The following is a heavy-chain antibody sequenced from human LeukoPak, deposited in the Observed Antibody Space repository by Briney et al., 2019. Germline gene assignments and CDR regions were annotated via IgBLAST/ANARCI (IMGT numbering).Heavy chain of an antibody. CDR3: ARSPPGYIVLMVYDIIPPFFDP. J-gene: IGHJ5*02. D-gene: IGHD2-8*01. V-gene: IGHV1-2*02. CDR2: IYPNSGGT. Sequence: ASVKVSCKASGYTFTGYYMHWVRQAPGQGLEWMGWIYPNSGGTNYAQKFQGRVTMTRDTSISTAYMELSRLRSDDTAVYYCARSPPGYIVLMVYDIIPPFFDPWGQGTLVTVSS. CDR1: GYTFTGYY.